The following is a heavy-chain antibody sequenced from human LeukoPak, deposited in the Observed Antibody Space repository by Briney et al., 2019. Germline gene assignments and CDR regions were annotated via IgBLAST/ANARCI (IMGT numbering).Heavy chain of an antibody. CDR2: IHYTGST. CDR1: GGSTSGYY. V-gene: IGHV4-59*01. J-gene: IGHJ3*02. CDR3: ARHDSSGYLDSFDI. D-gene: IGHD3-22*01. Sequence: SETLSLTCTVSGGSTSGYYWGWIRQSPGKGLEWIGYIHYTGSTNYNPSLKSRITISVDTSKSQVSLKLSSLTSADTAVYYCARHDSSGYLDSFDIWGQGTMVTVSS.